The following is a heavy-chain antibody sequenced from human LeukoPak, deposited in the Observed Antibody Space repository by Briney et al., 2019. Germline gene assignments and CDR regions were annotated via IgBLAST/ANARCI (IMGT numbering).Heavy chain of an antibody. V-gene: IGHV4-61*02. CDR2: IYTSGST. Sequence: SETLSLTCSVSGASISSGSFYWNWIRQPAGKGLEWIGRIYTSGSTSYNPSLESRVAISVDTSKNQFSLKLNSVIAADTAVYYCAREVGSSEGFGLIRWGQGTPVIVSS. D-gene: IGHD6-6*01. CDR1: GASISSGSFY. CDR3: AREVGSSEGFGLIR. J-gene: IGHJ4*02.